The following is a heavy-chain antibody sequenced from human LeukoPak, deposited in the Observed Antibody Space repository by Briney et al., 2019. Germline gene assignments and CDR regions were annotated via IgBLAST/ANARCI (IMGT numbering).Heavy chain of an antibody. V-gene: IGHV3-74*01. CDR1: GFTFSSYW. J-gene: IGHJ4*02. CDR2: INSEGTST. D-gene: IGHD1-26*01. CDR3: ARYSEGYHAIDY. Sequence: GRSLRLSCAASGFTFSSYWKYWGRQAPVQGQVWVSRINSEGTSTSYADSVKGRFTISRDNAENTFYLQMNSLRAEDTALYYCARYSEGYHAIDYWGEGTLVTVSS.